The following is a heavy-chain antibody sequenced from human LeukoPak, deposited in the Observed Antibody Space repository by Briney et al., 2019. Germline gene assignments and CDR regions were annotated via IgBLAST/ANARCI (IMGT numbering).Heavy chain of an antibody. J-gene: IGHJ4*02. CDR3: AKDRVGWLRSSYYFDY. Sequence: GGSLRLSCAASGFTFSSYAMSWVRQAPAKGLEWVSTILSGGGSKYYADSVKGRFTISRDNSKNTLYLQINSLRAEDTAVYYCAKDRVGWLRSSYYFDYWGQGTLVTVSS. D-gene: IGHD5-12*01. CDR1: GFTFSSYA. CDR2: ILSGGGSK. V-gene: IGHV3-23*01.